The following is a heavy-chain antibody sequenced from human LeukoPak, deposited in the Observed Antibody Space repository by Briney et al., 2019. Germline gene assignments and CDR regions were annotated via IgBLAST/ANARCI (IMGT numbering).Heavy chain of an antibody. J-gene: IGHJ4*02. CDR3: ARRYCSSSICLLDY. CDR2: ITTSGSTI. V-gene: IGHV3-48*03. D-gene: IGHD2-2*01. CDR1: GFIFSSYE. Sequence: PGGSLRLPCAASGFIFSSYEMNWVRQAPGKGLEWVSHITTSGSTIYYADSVKGRFTISRDNAKNSVYLQMNSLRAEDTAVYYCARRYCSSSICLLDYWGQGTLVTVSS.